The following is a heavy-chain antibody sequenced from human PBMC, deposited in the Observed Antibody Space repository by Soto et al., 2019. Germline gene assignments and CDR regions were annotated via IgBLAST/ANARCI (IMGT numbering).Heavy chain of an antibody. CDR3: ARAGAATLSDY. D-gene: IGHD2-15*01. CDR2: IYYSGST. Sequence: SETLSLTCTVSGDSVSTNSYSWGWIRQSPGKGLEWIGYIYYSGSTYYNPSLKSRVTISVDTSKNQFSLKLSSVTAADTAVYYCARAGAATLSDYWGQGTLVTAPQ. CDR1: GDSVSTNSYS. V-gene: IGHV4-31*03. J-gene: IGHJ4*02.